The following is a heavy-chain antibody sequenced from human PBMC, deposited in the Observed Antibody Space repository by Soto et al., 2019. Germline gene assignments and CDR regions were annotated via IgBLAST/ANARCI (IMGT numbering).Heavy chain of an antibody. CDR3: ARDRPARASGYPLSPPYYYYVMDV. V-gene: IGHV4-59*01. J-gene: IGHJ6*02. CDR2: IYYNGST. Sequence: QVQLQESAPGLVKPSETLSLTCTVSGGSISSYCWSWIRQPPGKGMEWIGYIYYNGSTNYNPSLKSRVTISVDTSKNQFSLKLSSVTAADKAVYYCARDRPARASGYPLSPPYYYYVMDVWGQGTTVTVSS. D-gene: IGHD5-12*01. CDR1: GGSISSYC.